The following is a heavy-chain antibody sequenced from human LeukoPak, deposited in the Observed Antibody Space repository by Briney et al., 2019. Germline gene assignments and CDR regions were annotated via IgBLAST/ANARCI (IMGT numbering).Heavy chain of an antibody. CDR1: GYTFTGYY. V-gene: IGHV1-2*06. CDR2: INPNSGGT. J-gene: IGHJ4*02. D-gene: IGHD3-3*01. CDR3: ARWGGPYDFWSGYYFDY. Sequence: ASVKVSCRASGYTFTGYYMHGVGQAPGQGVEWMGRINPNSGGTNYTKKFQGRVNMTRDTSISTAYMELSRLRSDDTAVYSCARWGGPYDFWSGYYFDYWGQGTLVTVSS.